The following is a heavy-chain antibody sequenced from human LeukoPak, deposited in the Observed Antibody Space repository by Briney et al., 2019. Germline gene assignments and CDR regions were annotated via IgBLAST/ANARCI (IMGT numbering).Heavy chain of an antibody. Sequence: GASVKVSCKASGYTFTSYGISWARQAPGQGLEWMGWISAYNGNTNYAQKLQGRVTMTTDTSTSTAYMELRSLRSDDTAVYYCARDLTRGYGDYIPFDYWGQGTLVTVSS. J-gene: IGHJ4*02. D-gene: IGHD4-17*01. CDR1: GYTFTSYG. CDR2: ISAYNGNT. V-gene: IGHV1-18*01. CDR3: ARDLTRGYGDYIPFDY.